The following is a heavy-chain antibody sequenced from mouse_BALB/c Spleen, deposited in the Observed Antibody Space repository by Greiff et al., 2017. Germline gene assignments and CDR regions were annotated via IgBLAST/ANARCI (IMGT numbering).Heavy chain of an antibody. D-gene: IGHD1-1*01. CDR1: GYTFTSYW. CDR3: ARGEVYNYGSSYDYDAMDY. CDR2: INPSNGRT. V-gene: IGHV1S81*02. J-gene: IGHJ4*01. Sequence: QVQLQQPGAELVKPGASVKLSCKASGYTFTSYWMHWVKQRPGQGLEWIGEINPSNGRTNYNEKFKSKATLTVDKSSSTTYMQLSSLTSEDSAVYDCARGEVYNYGSSYDYDAMDYWGQGTSVTVSS.